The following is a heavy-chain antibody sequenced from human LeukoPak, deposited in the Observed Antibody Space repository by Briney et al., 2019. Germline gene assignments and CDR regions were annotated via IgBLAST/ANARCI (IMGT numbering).Heavy chain of an antibody. Sequence: GGSLRLSCAASGFTASGNYMTWVPQAPGKGLEGVSVIYSGGSTYYADSVKGRFTLSRDNSKNTLFLQMNSLRAEDTAVYYCAREPQGDSSGYDAFDIWGQGTMVTVSS. CDR2: IYSGGST. V-gene: IGHV3-66*01. J-gene: IGHJ3*02. CDR3: AREPQGDSSGYDAFDI. CDR1: GFTASGNY. D-gene: IGHD3-22*01.